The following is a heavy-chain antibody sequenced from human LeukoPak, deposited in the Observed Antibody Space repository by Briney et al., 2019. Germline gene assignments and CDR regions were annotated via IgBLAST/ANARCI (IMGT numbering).Heavy chain of an antibody. D-gene: IGHD3-3*01. CDR3: ARARVGYYDFWSGYYRGPFDY. CDR1: GYTFTSYA. V-gene: IGHV7-4-1*02. J-gene: IGHJ4*02. Sequence: HVASVKVSCKASGYTFTSYAMNWVRQGPGQGLEWMGWINTNTGNPTYAQGLTGRFVFSLDTSVSTAYLQISSLKAEDTAVYYCARARVGYYDFWSGYYRGPFDYWGQGTLVTVSS. CDR2: INTNTGNP.